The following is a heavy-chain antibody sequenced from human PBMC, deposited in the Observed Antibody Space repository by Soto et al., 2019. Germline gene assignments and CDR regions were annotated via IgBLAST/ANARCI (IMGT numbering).Heavy chain of an antibody. J-gene: IGHJ5*02. D-gene: IGHD3-9*01. CDR2: ISGSGGST. CDR3: AKDGNPIPYLTGYYRLGWFDP. Sequence: EVQLLESGGGLVQPGGSLRLSCAASGFTFSSYAMSWVRQAPGKGLEWVSAISGSGGSTYYADSVKGRFTISRDNSKNTLYLQMNSLRAEDTPVYYCAKDGNPIPYLTGYYRLGWFDPWGQGTLVTVSS. CDR1: GFTFSSYA. V-gene: IGHV3-23*01.